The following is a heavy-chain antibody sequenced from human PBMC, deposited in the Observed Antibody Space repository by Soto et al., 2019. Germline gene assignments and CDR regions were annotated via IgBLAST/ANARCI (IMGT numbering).Heavy chain of an antibody. J-gene: IGHJ5*02. V-gene: IGHV4-59*01. D-gene: IGHD3-10*01. CDR2: IYYSGST. CDR1: GGSISSYY. CDR3: AREGASMVRGVVDP. Sequence: QVQLQESGPGLVKPSETLSLTCTVSGGSISSYYWSWIRQPPGKGLGWIGYIYYSGSTNYNPSLKSRVAISVDTSKNQFSLELSSVTATDTAVYYCAREGASMVRGVVDPWGQGTLVTVSS.